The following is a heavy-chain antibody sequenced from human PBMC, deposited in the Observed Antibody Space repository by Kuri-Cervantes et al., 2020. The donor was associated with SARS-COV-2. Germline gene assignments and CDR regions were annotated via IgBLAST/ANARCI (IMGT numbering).Heavy chain of an antibody. CDR1: GFTFSSYG. Sequence: GGSLRLSCAASGFTFSSYGMHWVRQAPGKGLEWVAVIWYDGSNKYYADSVKGRFTISRDNSKNTLYLQMNSLRAEDTAIYYCAREGYSSGQYFDSWGQGALVTVSS. V-gene: IGHV3-33*08. J-gene: IGHJ4*02. D-gene: IGHD6-19*01. CDR2: IWYDGSNK. CDR3: AREGYSSGQYFDS.